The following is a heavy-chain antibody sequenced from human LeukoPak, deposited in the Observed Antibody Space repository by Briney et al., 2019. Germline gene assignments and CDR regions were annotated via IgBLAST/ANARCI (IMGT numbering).Heavy chain of an antibody. CDR1: AFTFSSYG. J-gene: IGHJ3*02. V-gene: IGHV3-30*02. Sequence: GGSLRLSCAASAFTFSSYGMHWVRQAPGKGLEWVAYIQYDRTNEQYAHSVKGRFRISRDNSNNILYLQMNSLRVEDTAVYYCARGLFLSGYLDAFDIWGQGTVVTVSS. CDR2: IQYDRTNE. D-gene: IGHD3-22*01. CDR3: ARGLFLSGYLDAFDI.